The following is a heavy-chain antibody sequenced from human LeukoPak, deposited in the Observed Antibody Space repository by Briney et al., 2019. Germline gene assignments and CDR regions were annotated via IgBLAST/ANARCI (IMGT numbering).Heavy chain of an antibody. Sequence: GASVKVSCKTSGYAFTGYYIHWVRQAPGQGLEWMGWINPNSGGTNYAQKFQGRVTMTRDTSISTAYMELSRLRSADTAVYYCARDVGRIVMVMAAYYFDYWGQGTLVTVSS. CDR3: ARDVGRIVMVMAAYYFDY. CDR1: GYAFTGYY. J-gene: IGHJ4*02. V-gene: IGHV1-2*02. D-gene: IGHD2-15*01. CDR2: INPNSGGT.